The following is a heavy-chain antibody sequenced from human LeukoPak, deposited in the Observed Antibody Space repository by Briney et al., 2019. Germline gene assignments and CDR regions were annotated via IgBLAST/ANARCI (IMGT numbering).Heavy chain of an antibody. J-gene: IGHJ4*02. D-gene: IGHD5-18*01. CDR2: IIPIFGTA. CDR3: ARAPRWIQLWYYFDY. CDR1: GGTFSSYA. Sequence: SVKASCKASGGTFSSYAISWVRQAPGQGLEWMGGIIPIFGTANYAQKFQGRVTITTDESTSTAYMELSSLRSEDTAVYYCARAPRWIQLWYYFDYWGQGTLVTVSS. V-gene: IGHV1-69*05.